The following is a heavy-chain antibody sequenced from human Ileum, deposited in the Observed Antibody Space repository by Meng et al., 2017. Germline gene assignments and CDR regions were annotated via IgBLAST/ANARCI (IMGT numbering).Heavy chain of an antibody. J-gene: IGHJ4*02. CDR1: ADSVSSNSAA. D-gene: IGHD5-12*01. CDR2: TYYRSKWYN. CDR3: ARDKVATGYFDY. Sequence: SESLSLTFLLSADSVSSNSAAWNWIRQSPSRGLEWLGRTYYRSKWYNDYAVSVKSRITINPDTSKNQFSLQLNSVTPEDTAVYYCARDKVATGYFDYWGQGTLVTVSS. V-gene: IGHV6-1*01.